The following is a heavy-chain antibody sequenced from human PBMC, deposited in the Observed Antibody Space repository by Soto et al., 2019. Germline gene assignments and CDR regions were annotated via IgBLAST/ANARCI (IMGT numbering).Heavy chain of an antibody. CDR3: ARDSGAARPGRYFDY. D-gene: IGHD6-6*01. CDR1: GGSISSGGYY. V-gene: IGHV4-31*03. Sequence: QVQLQESGPGLVKPSQTLSLTCTVSGGSISSGGYYWSWIRQHPGKGLEWIGYIYYSGSTYYNPSLQSRVTISVDTSKTRFSLKLSSVTAADTAVYYGARDSGAARPGRYFDYWGQGTLVTVSS. CDR2: IYYSGST. J-gene: IGHJ4*02.